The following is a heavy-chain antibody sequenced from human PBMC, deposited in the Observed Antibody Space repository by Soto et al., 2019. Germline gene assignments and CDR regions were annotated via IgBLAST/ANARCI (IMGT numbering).Heavy chain of an antibody. CDR2: IYYSGST. CDR3: AAQRDYDILTGYHDDPNIFDY. J-gene: IGHJ4*02. Sequence: SETLSLTCTVSGGSISSGDYYWSWIRQPPGKGLEWIGYIYYSGSTYYNPSLKSRVTISVDTSKNQFSLKLSSVTAADTAVYYCAAQRDYDILTGYHDDPNIFDYWGQGTLVTVSS. CDR1: GGSISSGDYY. V-gene: IGHV4-30-4*01. D-gene: IGHD3-9*01.